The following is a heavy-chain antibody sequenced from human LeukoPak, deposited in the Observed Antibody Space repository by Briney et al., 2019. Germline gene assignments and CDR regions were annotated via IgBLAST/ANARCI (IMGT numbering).Heavy chain of an antibody. CDR3: ARDGDVDTAMVTHYYYGMDV. D-gene: IGHD5-18*01. CDR1: GFTFSSYA. V-gene: IGHV3-30-3*01. Sequence: PGGSLRLSCAASGFTFSSYAMNWVRQAPGKGLEWVAVISYDGSDKYYADSVKGRFTISRDNSKNTAYLQMNSLRDEDTAVYYCARDGDVDTAMVTHYYYGMDVWGQGTTVTVSS. CDR2: ISYDGSDK. J-gene: IGHJ6*02.